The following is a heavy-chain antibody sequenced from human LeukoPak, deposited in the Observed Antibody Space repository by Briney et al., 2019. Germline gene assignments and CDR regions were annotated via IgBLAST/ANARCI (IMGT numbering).Heavy chain of an antibody. CDR1: GYTMNSGYY. J-gene: IGHJ4*02. CDR3: ARGPAYSWLRSGSVCFFDF. CDR2: TTHSGST. Sequence: PSETLSLTCNVSGYTMNSGYYWSWIRQTPGNGLEWIGETTHSGSTDYNPSLKSRVSASVDTSKNQFSLRLTSVTAADTAVYYCARGPAYSWLRSGSVCFFDFWGQGVLVTVSS. D-gene: IGHD3-10*01. V-gene: IGHV4-34*01.